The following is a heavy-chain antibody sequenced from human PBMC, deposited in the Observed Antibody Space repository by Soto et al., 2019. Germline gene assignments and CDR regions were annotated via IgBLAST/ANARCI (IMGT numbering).Heavy chain of an antibody. Sequence: SETLSLTCTVSGGSISSDDYYWSWIRQPPGKGLEWIGYIYYSGRTDYNPSLKSRIIISIDTSKNQFSLNLNSVSAADTAVYYCARDRSNSPDYFDYWGQGTLVTVSS. J-gene: IGHJ4*02. D-gene: IGHD6-6*01. CDR1: GGSISSDDYY. CDR3: ARDRSNSPDYFDY. CDR2: IYYSGRT. V-gene: IGHV4-30-4*01.